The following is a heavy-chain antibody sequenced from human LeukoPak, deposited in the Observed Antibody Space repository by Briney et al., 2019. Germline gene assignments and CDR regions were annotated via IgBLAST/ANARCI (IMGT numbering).Heavy chain of an antibody. J-gene: IGHJ4*02. CDR3: AKSVGIAAAGTPGDY. CDR2: ISGSGGST. Sequence: GGSLRLSCAASGFTFSSYAMGWVRQAPGKGLEWVSAISGSGGSTYYADSVKGRFTISRDNSKNTLYLQMNSLRAEDTAVYYCAKSVGIAAAGTPGDYWGQGTLVTVSS. V-gene: IGHV3-23*01. CDR1: GFTFSSYA. D-gene: IGHD6-13*01.